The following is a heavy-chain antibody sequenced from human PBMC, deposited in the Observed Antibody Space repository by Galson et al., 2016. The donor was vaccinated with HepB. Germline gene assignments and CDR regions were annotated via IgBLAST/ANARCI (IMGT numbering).Heavy chain of an antibody. D-gene: IGHD2-15*01. V-gene: IGHV3-21*01. CDR1: GFTFSTYT. CDR2: ISGTRNYI. CDR3: ATLAATPHGDY. Sequence: SLRLSCAASGFTFSTYTMNWVRQAPGKGLEWVSSISGTRNYIKYADSVKGRFTISRDNAMNSLYLQMNSLRAEDTAVYYCATLAATPHGDYWGQGTLSPSPQ. J-gene: IGHJ4*02.